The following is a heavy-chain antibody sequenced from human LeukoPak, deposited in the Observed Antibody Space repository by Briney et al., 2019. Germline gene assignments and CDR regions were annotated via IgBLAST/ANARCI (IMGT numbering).Heavy chain of an antibody. CDR3: ASLAGGPYYYGSGSG. V-gene: IGHV1-2*02. D-gene: IGHD3-10*01. J-gene: IGHJ4*02. CDR1: GYTFTGYY. CDR2: INPNSGGT. Sequence: ASVKVSCKASGYTFTGYYMHWVRQAPGQGLEWMGWINPNSGGTNYAQKFQGRVTMTRDTSISTAYMELSRLRSDDTAVYYGASLAGGPYYYGSGSGWGQGTLVTVSS.